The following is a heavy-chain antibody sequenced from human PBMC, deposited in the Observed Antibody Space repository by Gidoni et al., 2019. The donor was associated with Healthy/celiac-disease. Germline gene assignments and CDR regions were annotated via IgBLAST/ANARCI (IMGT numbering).Heavy chain of an antibody. Sequence: MGWINAGNGNTKYSQKFQGRVTITRDTSASTAYMELSSLRSEDTAVYYCARVLFPDGSGSYYKKVPHLGSYYYYYGMDVWGQGTTVTVSS. D-gene: IGHD3-10*01. V-gene: IGHV1-3*01. J-gene: IGHJ6*02. CDR3: ARVLFPDGSGSYYKKVPHLGSYYYYYGMDV. CDR2: INAGNGNT.